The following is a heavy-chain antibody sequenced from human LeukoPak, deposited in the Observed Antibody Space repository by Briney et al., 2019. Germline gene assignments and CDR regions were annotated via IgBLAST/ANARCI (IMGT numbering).Heavy chain of an antibody. D-gene: IGHD2-8*01. V-gene: IGHV3-48*04. CDR2: ISSSSSSTI. CDR1: GFTFSSYS. J-gene: IGHJ6*02. CDR3: ARNSFAELMLLGSAYGMDV. Sequence: GGSLRLSCAASGFTFSSYSMNWVRQAPGKGLEWVSYISSSSSSTIYYADSVKGRFTISRDNAKNSLHLQINSLRVEDTAVYYCARNSFAELMLLGSAYGMDVWGQGTTVTVSS.